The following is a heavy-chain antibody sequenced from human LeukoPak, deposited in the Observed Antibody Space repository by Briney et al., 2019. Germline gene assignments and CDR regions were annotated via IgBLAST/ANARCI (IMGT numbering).Heavy chain of an antibody. CDR1: GYSFTSYH. CDR2: IRTSGGST. D-gene: IGHD5-18*01. CDR3: VRDTKQWSLGDY. V-gene: IGHV1-46*01. Sequence: ASVKVSCKASGYSFTSYHMHWVRQAPGQGLEWMGIIRTSGGSTIYAQKFQGTVTMTRDTSASTVYMELSSLRSEDTAVYYCVRDTKQWSLGDYWGQGTLVTVSS. J-gene: IGHJ4*02.